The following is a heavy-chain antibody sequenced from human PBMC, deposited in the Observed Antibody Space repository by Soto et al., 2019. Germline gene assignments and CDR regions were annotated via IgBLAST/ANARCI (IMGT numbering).Heavy chain of an antibody. CDR2: FYYSGST. Sequence: QLQLQESGPGVVKPSETLSLTCTVSGGSISSSSYYWGWIRQPPGKGLEWIGTFYYSGSTYYNPXLKSRVTISIXXSXNXXSLKLSSVTAADTSVYYCARQVVDGTLAGAGSFDYWGQGTLVTVSS. D-gene: IGHD3-10*01. J-gene: IGHJ4*02. CDR3: ARQVVDGTLAGAGSFDY. CDR1: GGSISSSSYY. V-gene: IGHV4-39*01.